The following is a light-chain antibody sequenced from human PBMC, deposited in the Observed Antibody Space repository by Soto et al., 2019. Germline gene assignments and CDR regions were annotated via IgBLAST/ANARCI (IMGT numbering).Light chain of an antibody. CDR2: DDS. CDR3: QVWDSPSDHYV. CDR1: NIESKS. J-gene: IGLJ1*01. Sequence: SYELTQPPSVSVAPGQTARITCGGNNIESKSVHWYQQKTGQAPVLVVYDDSDRPSGIPERFSGSDSGNTAALTISRVEAGDEADYYRQVWDSPSDHYVFGTGTKVTVL. V-gene: IGLV3-21*02.